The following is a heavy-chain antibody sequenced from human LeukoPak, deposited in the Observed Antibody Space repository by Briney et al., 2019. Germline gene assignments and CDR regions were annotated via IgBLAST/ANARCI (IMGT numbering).Heavy chain of an antibody. J-gene: IGHJ4*02. Sequence: ASLKVSCKASGYTFTGYYMHLVRQAPGQRLEWMGWINAGNGNTKYSQKFQGRVTITRDTSASTAYMELSSLRSEDTAVYYCARAGYCSGGSCYSGAYYWGQGTLVTVSS. CDR1: GYTFTGYY. D-gene: IGHD2-15*01. V-gene: IGHV1-3*01. CDR3: ARAGYCSGGSCYSGAYY. CDR2: INAGNGNT.